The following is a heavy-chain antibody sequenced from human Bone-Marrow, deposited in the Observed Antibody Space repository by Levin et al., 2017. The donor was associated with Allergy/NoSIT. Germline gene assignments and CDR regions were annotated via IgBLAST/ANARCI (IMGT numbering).Heavy chain of an antibody. D-gene: IGHD3-22*01. J-gene: IGHJ6*02. CDR2: LNPGTGDR. CDR1: GNIFTNNY. Sequence: GASVKVSCKAFGNIFTNNYFHWVRQAPGQGLEWMGTLNPGTGDRSYARKFQGRVTITRDTSTSTVYMELSSVRSEDTAVYFCASVVPPYFYENSGHPYGLSVWGQGTTVTVSS. CDR3: ASVVPPYFYENSGHPYGLSV. V-gene: IGHV1-46*01.